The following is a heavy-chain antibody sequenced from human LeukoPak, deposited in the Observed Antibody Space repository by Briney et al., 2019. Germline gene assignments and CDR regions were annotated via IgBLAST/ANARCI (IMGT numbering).Heavy chain of an antibody. J-gene: IGHJ5*02. CDR1: GGSISSSNW. CDR3: ARALPLGDLSQAWFDP. Sequence: PSETLSLTCAVSGGSISSSNWWSWVRQPPGKGLEWIGEIYHSGSTNYNPSLKSRVTISVDTSKNQFSLKLSSVTAADTAVYYCARALPLGDLSQAWFDPWGQGTLVTVSS. V-gene: IGHV4-4*02. D-gene: IGHD3-10*01. CDR2: IYHSGST.